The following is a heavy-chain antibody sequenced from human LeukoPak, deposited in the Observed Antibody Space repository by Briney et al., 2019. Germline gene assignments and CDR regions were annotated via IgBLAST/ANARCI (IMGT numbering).Heavy chain of an antibody. J-gene: IGHJ4*02. D-gene: IGHD3-22*01. V-gene: IGHV4-59*12. Sequence: SETLSLTCTVSGGSISSYYWSWIRQPPGKGLEWIGYIYYSGSTNYNPSLKSRVTISVDTSKNQFSLNLTSVTAADTAVYYCAREEISTMIHAYWGQGTLVTVSS. CDR2: IYYSGST. CDR3: AREEISTMIHAY. CDR1: GGSISSYY.